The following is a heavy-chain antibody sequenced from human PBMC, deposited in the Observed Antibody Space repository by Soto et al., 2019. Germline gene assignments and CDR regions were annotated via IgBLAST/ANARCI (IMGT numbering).Heavy chain of an antibody. J-gene: IGHJ6*02. Sequence: ASVKVSCEASGYTFTGYYMHWVRQAPGQGLEWMGWINPNSGGTNYAQKFQGWVTMTRDTSISTAYMELSRLRSDDTAVYYCARDKMAVAGTYYYYYYGMDVWGQGTTVTVSS. D-gene: IGHD6-19*01. CDR2: INPNSGGT. V-gene: IGHV1-2*04. CDR1: GYTFTGYY. CDR3: ARDKMAVAGTYYYYYYGMDV.